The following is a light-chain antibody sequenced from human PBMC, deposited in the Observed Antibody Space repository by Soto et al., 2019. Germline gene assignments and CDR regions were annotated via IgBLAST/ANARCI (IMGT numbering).Light chain of an antibody. J-gene: IGKJ5*01. CDR2: GAS. CDR1: QDISSY. V-gene: IGKV1-33*01. Sequence: SQLTQSPSSLSASVGDRVTITCRASQDISSYLAWYQQKPGKAPKLLIYGASNLETGVPSRFSGSGSGTDFTFTISSLQAEDIATYFCQQYDSVFTFGQGTRWRL. CDR3: QQYDSVFT.